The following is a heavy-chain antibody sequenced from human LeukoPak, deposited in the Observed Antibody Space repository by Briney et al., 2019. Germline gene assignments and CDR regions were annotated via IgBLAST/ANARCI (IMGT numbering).Heavy chain of an antibody. CDR2: IRYDGSNK. V-gene: IGHV3-30*02. CDR3: AKDQDYYGSGTGLAAFDI. CDR1: GFPFSSYG. Sequence: GGSLLLSCAASGFPFSSYGMHWVRQAPGKGLEGVAFIRYDGSNKYYADSVKGRFTISRDNSKNTLYLQMNRLRAEDTAVYYCAKDQDYYGSGTGLAAFDIWGQGTMVTVSS. J-gene: IGHJ3*02. D-gene: IGHD3-10*01.